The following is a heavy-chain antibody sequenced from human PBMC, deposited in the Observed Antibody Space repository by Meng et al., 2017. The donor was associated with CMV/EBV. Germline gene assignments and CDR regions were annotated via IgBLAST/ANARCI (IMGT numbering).Heavy chain of an antibody. CDR1: GFSLSTSGVG. D-gene: IGHD6-13*01. J-gene: IGHJ4*02. Sequence: QITLKEPGPTLVKPTQTLTLTCTFSGFSLSTSGVGVGWSRQPPGKALEWLALIYWDDDKRYSPSLKSRLTITKDTSKNQVVLTMTNMDPVDTATYYCARIAAAGRFDYWGQGTLVTVSS. V-gene: IGHV2-5*02. CDR2: IYWDDDK. CDR3: ARIAAAGRFDY.